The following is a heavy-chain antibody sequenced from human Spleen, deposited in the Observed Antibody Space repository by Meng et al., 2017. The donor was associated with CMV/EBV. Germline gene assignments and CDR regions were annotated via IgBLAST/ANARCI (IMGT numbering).Heavy chain of an antibody. CDR3: AAEGVATYTEQ. J-gene: IGHJ1*01. CDR2: GITMVERT. Sequence: SCNASGGTLISYGLNWVRQAVGGGLEWMGGGITMVERTNYAKKFQGRVTITAENTSSTVYMELTSPRSEDTAVYYCAAEGVATYTEQWGQGTLVTVSS. V-gene: IGHV1-69*06. CDR1: GGTLISYG. D-gene: IGHD5-12*01.